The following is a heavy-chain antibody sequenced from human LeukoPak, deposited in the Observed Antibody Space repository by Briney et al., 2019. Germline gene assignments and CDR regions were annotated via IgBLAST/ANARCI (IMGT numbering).Heavy chain of an antibody. Sequence: QPGGSLRLSCAASGFTFSSYGMSWVRQAPGKGLEWVSAISGSGGSTYYADSVKGRFTISRDNSKNTLYLQMNSLRAEDTAVYYCVKGLAAADTLVHTSAFDIWGQGTMVTVSS. V-gene: IGHV3-23*01. J-gene: IGHJ3*02. CDR1: GFTFSSYG. CDR2: ISGSGGST. CDR3: VKGLAAADTLVHTSAFDI. D-gene: IGHD6-13*01.